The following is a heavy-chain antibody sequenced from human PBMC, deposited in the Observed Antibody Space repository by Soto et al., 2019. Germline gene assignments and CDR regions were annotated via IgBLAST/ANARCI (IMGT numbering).Heavy chain of an antibody. D-gene: IGHD5-18*01. Sequence: SLRLSCAASGFTFSSYGMHWVRQAPGKGLEWVAVISYDGSNKYYADSVKGRFTISRDNSKNTLYLQMNSLRAEDTAVYYCANGEXRQLWMIDYWGQGTLVTVSS. CDR2: ISYDGSNK. J-gene: IGHJ4*02. CDR1: GFTFSSYG. CDR3: ANGEXRQLWMIDY. V-gene: IGHV3-30*18.